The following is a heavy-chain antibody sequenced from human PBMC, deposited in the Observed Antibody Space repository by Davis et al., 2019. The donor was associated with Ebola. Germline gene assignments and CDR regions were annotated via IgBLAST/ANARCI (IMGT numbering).Heavy chain of an antibody. CDR1: RGTFTNYA. J-gene: IGHJ5*02. Sequence: ASSVNASCTPSRGTFTNYAVNWVRQAPGQGLEWMGRIIPFVDTKDYAQKFQGRVTLTADKATNTAYMELSGLRFDETAVYYCARGKWFDPWGQGTLVSVTS. V-gene: IGHV1-69*04. CDR3: ARGKWFDP. CDR2: IIPFVDTK.